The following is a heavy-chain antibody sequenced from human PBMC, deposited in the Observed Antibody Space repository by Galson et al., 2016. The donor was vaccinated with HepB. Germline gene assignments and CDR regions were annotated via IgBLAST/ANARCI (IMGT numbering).Heavy chain of an antibody. CDR2: IHNAGSDK. D-gene: IGHD2-2*01. CDR1: GFTFSSFW. J-gene: IGHJ6*04. CDR3: ARVEAIYQY. Sequence: SLRLSCAASGFTFSSFWMAWVRQAPGKGLEWVAMIHNAGSDKYYVGSVKGRFTISRDNAQNSLYLQMNSLRAEDTAVYYCARVEAIYQYWGKGTTVTVSS. V-gene: IGHV3-7*03.